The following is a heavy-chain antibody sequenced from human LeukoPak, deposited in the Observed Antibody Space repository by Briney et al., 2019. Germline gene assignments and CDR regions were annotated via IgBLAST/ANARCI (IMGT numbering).Heavy chain of an antibody. CDR1: GGSISSSSYY. Sequence: SGTLSLTCIVSGGSISSSSYYWGWIRQPPGKGLEWIGSIYYSGSSYYNPSLKSRVTISVDTSKNQFSLKLSSVTAADTAVYYCARGLRSRDGYNYDYFDDWGQGTLVTVSS. V-gene: IGHV4-39*07. D-gene: IGHD5-24*01. CDR3: ARGLRSRDGYNYDYFDD. CDR2: IYYSGSS. J-gene: IGHJ4*02.